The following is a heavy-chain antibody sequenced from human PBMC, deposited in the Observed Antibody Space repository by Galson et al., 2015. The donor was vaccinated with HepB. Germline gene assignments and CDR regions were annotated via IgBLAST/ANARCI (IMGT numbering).Heavy chain of an antibody. CDR1: GFTFSSYA. D-gene: IGHD3-10*01. Sequence: SLRLSCAASGFTFSSYAMHWARQAPGKGLEWVAVISYDGSNKYYADSAKGRFTISRDNSKNTLYLQMDSLTIEDTAVYYCAIEPAGTYYHAFDYWGQGDLVTVSS. J-gene: IGHJ4*02. CDR2: ISYDGSNK. CDR3: AIEPAGTYYHAFDY. V-gene: IGHV3-30-3*01.